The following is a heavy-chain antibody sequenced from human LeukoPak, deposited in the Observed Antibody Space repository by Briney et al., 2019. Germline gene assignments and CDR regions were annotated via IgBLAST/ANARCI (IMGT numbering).Heavy chain of an antibody. J-gene: IGHJ4*02. Sequence: PSETLSLTCAVYGGSFSGYYWSWIRQPPGKGLEWIGEINHSGSTNYNPPLKSRVTISVDTSKNQFSLKLSSVTAADTAVYYCARARLRWSSYYFDYWGQGTLVTVSS. CDR3: ARARLRWSSYYFDY. V-gene: IGHV4-34*01. CDR1: GGSFSGYY. CDR2: INHSGST. D-gene: IGHD4-23*01.